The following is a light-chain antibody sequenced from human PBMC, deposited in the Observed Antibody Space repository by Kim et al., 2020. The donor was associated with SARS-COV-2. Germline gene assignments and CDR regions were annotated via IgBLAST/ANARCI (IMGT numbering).Light chain of an antibody. Sequence: GQPATISCTGTSSDVGDYNYVSWYQQHPGKAPKLMIYEVSKRPSGVPDRFSGSKSGNTASLTVSGLQAEDEADYYCSSYAGSNNWVFGGGTQLTVL. J-gene: IGLJ3*02. V-gene: IGLV2-8*01. CDR1: SSDVGDYNY. CDR3: SSYAGSNNWV. CDR2: EVS.